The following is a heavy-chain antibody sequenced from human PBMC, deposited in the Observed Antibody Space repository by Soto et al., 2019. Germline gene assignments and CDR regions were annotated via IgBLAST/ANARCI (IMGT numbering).Heavy chain of an antibody. D-gene: IGHD7-27*01. V-gene: IGHV1-8*01. CDR1: GYTFTSYD. Sequence: GVSVKVYCKASGYTFTSYDINWVRQATGQDFEWMGWMNPNNGNTAYAQKFQGRVTMTRDTSKSTAFMELSSLTSEDTAVYYCARAPGNWGVDCWARGTLLPVSS. CDR3: ARAPGNWGVDC. CDR2: MNPNNGNT. J-gene: IGHJ4*02.